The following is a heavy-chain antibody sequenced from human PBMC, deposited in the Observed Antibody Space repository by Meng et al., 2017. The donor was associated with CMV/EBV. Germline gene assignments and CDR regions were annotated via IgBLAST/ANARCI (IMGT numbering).Heavy chain of an antibody. CDR1: GGSISSGDYY. CDR2: IYTSGST. D-gene: IGHD2-2*01. J-gene: IGHJ5*02. V-gene: IGHV4-61*02. Sequence: QGQTQEQGPGLVKPSQTLSLPCTVPGGSISSGDYYWSWIRQPAGKGLEWIGRIYTSGSTNYNPSLKSRVTMSVDTSKNQFSLKLSSVTAADTAVYYCARDLMNCSSTSCANWFDPWGQGTLVTVSS. CDR3: ARDLMNCSSTSCANWFDP.